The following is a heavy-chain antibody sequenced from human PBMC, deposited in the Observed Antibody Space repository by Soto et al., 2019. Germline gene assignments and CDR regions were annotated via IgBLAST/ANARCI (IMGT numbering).Heavy chain of an antibody. CDR1: GFTFSSFW. V-gene: IGHV3-7*01. CDR3: SRSLDS. J-gene: IGHJ4*02. CDR2: INPDGSEK. Sequence: GESLKISCAASGFTFSSFWMDWVRQAPGKGLEWVANINPDGSEKHYVDSVKGRFTISRDNAKNSLYLQMSSLTAEDSALYYCSRSLDSWGQGTRVTVS.